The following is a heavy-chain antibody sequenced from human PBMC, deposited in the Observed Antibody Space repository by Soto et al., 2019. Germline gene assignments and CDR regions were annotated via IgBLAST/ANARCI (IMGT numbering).Heavy chain of an antibody. Sequence: EVQLVESGGGLVQPGGSLRLSCAASGFTFNLYPMNWVRQAPGKGLEWLSPISTRSDAMYYAHPVKGRFTISRDNAKSSLYLQMNALRVEDTAIYSCVADSRSPFEMWGQGTTVTFSS. CDR2: ISTRSDAM. CDR3: VADSRSPFEM. CDR1: GFTFNLYP. V-gene: IGHV3-48*01. J-gene: IGHJ3*02.